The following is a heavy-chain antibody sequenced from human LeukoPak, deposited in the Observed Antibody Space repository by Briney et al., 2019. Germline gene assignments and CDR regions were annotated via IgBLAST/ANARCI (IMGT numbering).Heavy chain of an antibody. V-gene: IGHV1-69*04. CDR1: GGTFSSYA. CDR3: ARDRLSRVPRDSSDAFDI. CDR2: IIPILGIA. D-gene: IGHD6-13*01. J-gene: IGHJ3*02. Sequence: GSSVKVSCKASGGTFSSYAISWVRQAPGQGLEWMGRIIPILGIANYAQKFQGRVTITADKSTSTVYMELSSLRSEDTAVYYCARDRLSRVPRDSSDAFDIWGQGTMVTVSS.